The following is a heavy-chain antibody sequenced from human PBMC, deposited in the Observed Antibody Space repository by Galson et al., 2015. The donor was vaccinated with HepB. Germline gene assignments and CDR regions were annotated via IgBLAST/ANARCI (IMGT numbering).Heavy chain of an antibody. V-gene: IGHV3-66*01. Sequence: LRLSCAASGFTVSSNYMSWVRQAPGKGLEWVSVIYSRGSTYYADSVKGRFTISRDNPKNTLHLQMNSLRVEDTALYYCARVEGVRGGRDYYFDYWGQGALVTVSS. CDR2: IYSRGST. CDR3: ARVEGVRGGRDYYFDY. J-gene: IGHJ4*02. D-gene: IGHD3-10*01. CDR1: GFTVSSNY.